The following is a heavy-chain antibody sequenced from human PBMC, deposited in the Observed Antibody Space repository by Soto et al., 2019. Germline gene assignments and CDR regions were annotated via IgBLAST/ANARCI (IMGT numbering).Heavy chain of an antibody. V-gene: IGHV1-2*02. Sequence: HVQLVQSGAEVKKPGASVKVSCKASGYTFTSYYMHWVRQAPGQGLEWMGWINPDSGVTYYPHKFQDRVTMTRDTSISTAYMELSRLTSDDTALYYCARDRGVRDVWGQGTTVIVSS. D-gene: IGHD2-8*01. J-gene: IGHJ6*02. CDR2: INPDSGVT. CDR1: GYTFTSYY. CDR3: ARDRGVRDV.